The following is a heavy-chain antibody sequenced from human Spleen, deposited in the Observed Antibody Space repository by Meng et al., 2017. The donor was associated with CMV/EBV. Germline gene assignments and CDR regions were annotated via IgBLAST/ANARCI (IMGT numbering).Heavy chain of an antibody. CDR1: GGAISSGDYY. Sequence: QVQLQQWGAGLLKPSETLSLTCTVSGGAISSGDYYWSWIRQPPGKGLEWIGYIYYSGSTYYNPSLKSRVTISVDTSKNQFSLKLSSVTAADTAVYYCARDMIVSGAFDYWGQGTLVTVSS. J-gene: IGHJ4*02. D-gene: IGHD3-22*01. CDR2: IYYSGST. CDR3: ARDMIVSGAFDY. V-gene: IGHV4-30-4*08.